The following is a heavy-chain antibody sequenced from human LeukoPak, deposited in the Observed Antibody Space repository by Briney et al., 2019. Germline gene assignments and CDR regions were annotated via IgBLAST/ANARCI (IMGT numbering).Heavy chain of an antibody. Sequence: PSETLSLTCTVSGGSITSYYWSWVRQAPGKGLEWVSAISGSGGSTYYADSVKGRFTISRDNSKNTLYLQMNSLRAEDTAVYYCAKGDCSSTSCYTSPFDYWGQGTLVTVSS. CDR2: ISGSGGST. CDR1: GGSITSYY. CDR3: AKGDCSSTSCYTSPFDY. V-gene: IGHV3-23*01. D-gene: IGHD2-2*02. J-gene: IGHJ4*02.